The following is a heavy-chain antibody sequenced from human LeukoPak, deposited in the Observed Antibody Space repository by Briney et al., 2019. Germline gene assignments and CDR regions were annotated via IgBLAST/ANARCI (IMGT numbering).Heavy chain of an antibody. V-gene: IGHV3-9*01. D-gene: IGHD5-18*01. J-gene: IGHJ3*02. CDR3: AKKGSWDTDAFDI. CDR1: GFTFDDCA. Sequence: GGSLRLPCAASGFTFDDCAMHWVRQAPGKGLEWVSGISWNSADKGYADSVKGRFTISRDNAKNSLYLQMNSLRVEDTALYYCAKKGSWDTDAFDIWGQGTMVTVSS. CDR2: ISWNSADK.